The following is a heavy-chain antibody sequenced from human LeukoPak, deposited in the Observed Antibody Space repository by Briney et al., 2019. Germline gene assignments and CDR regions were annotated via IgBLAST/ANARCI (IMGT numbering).Heavy chain of an antibody. Sequence: SETLSLTCAVYGGSFSGYYWSWIRQPPGKGLEWIGEINHSGSTNYNPSHKSRVTISVDTSKNQFSLKLGSVTAADTAVYYCAIGINDAFDIWGQGTMVTVSS. D-gene: IGHD1-14*01. CDR2: INHSGST. CDR3: AIGINDAFDI. J-gene: IGHJ3*02. CDR1: GGSFSGYY. V-gene: IGHV4-34*01.